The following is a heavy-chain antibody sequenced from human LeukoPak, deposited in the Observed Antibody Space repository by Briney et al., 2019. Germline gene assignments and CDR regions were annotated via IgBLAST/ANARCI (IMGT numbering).Heavy chain of an antibody. Sequence: GGSLRLSCAASGFTVSTNYMSWVRQAPGKGLEWVALISSDESIKYYADSVKGRFTISRDNSKSTLYLQMNSLRTEDTAVYYCASKWYCGGDCYYQIDFWGQGNLVTVSS. CDR2: ISSDESIK. CDR1: GFTVSTNY. CDR3: ASKWYCGGDCYYQIDF. J-gene: IGHJ4*02. V-gene: IGHV3-30*03. D-gene: IGHD2-21*02.